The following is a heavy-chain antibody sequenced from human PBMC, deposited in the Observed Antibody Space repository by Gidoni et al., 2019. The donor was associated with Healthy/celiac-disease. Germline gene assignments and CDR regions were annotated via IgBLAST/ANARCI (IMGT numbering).Heavy chain of an antibody. CDR2: INAGNGNT. Sequence: QVQLVQSGAEGKTPGASVKVSCKASGYTFTSYAMHWVRQAPGQRLEWMGWINAGNGNTKYSQKFQGRVTITRDTSASTAYMELSSLRSEDTAVYYCARVPYYGSGSYYNSMVWGKDPNYYYYMDVWGKGTTVTVSS. J-gene: IGHJ6*03. CDR1: GYTFTSYA. D-gene: IGHD3-10*01. CDR3: ARVPYYGSGSYYNSMVWGKDPNYYYYMDV. V-gene: IGHV1-3*01.